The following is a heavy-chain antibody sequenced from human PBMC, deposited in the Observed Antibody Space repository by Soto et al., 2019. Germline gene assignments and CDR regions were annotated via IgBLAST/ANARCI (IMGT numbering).Heavy chain of an antibody. D-gene: IGHD3-10*01. J-gene: IGHJ5*02. CDR1: GGSISSSSYY. V-gene: IGHV4-39*01. Sequence: QLQLQESGTGLVKPSETLSLTCTVSGGSISSSSYYWGWIRQPPGKGLEWIGSIYYSGSTYYNPSLKSRVTIPVDTSKNQFSLKLSSVTAAETAVYYCARNYGSGSSAYNWFDPWGQGTLVTVSS. CDR3: ARNYGSGSSAYNWFDP. CDR2: IYYSGST.